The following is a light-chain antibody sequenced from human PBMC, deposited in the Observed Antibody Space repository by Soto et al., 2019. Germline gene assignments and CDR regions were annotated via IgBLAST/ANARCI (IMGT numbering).Light chain of an antibody. CDR3: QQYFSSPHT. Sequence: DIVMTQSPDSLAVSLGERATINCKSSQSVLYSSNNKNYLAWYQQKPGQPPTLLIYWASSREYGVPDRFSGTGSGTDFTLTISNLQAEDVAVYFCQQYFSSPHTFGQGTKVEIK. J-gene: IGKJ2*01. V-gene: IGKV4-1*01. CDR2: WAS. CDR1: QSVLYSSNNKNY.